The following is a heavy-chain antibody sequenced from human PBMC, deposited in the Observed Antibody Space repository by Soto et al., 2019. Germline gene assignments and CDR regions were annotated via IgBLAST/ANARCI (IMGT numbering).Heavy chain of an antibody. Sequence: GGSLRLSCAASGFTFSTYGIHWVRQAPGKGLEWVALISYDGSNRYYADSVKGRFTISRDNSQNTLFLQMNSLRADDTAVYYCAKDSYTNSIYYSDMDVWGQGTTVTVSS. J-gene: IGHJ6*02. D-gene: IGHD6-6*01. V-gene: IGHV3-30*18. CDR2: ISYDGSNR. CDR1: GFTFSTYG. CDR3: AKDSYTNSIYYSDMDV.